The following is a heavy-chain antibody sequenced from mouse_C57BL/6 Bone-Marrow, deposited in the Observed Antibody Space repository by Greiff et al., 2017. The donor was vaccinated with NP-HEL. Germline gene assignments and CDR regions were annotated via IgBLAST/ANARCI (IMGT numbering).Heavy chain of an antibody. CDR1: GYTFTSYW. V-gene: IGHV1-64*01. J-gene: IGHJ4*01. CDR2: IHPNSGST. Sequence: QVQLQQPGAELVKPGASVKLSCKASGYTFTSYWMHWVKQRPGQGLEWIGMIHPNSGSTNYNEKFKSKATLTVDKSSSTAYMQLSSLTSEDSAVYYCARDGSSNYYYAMDYWGQGTSVTVSS. D-gene: IGHD1-1*01. CDR3: ARDGSSNYYYAMDY.